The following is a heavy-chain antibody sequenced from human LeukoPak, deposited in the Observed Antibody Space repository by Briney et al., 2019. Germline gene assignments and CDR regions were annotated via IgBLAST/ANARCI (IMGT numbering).Heavy chain of an antibody. D-gene: IGHD1-26*01. CDR3: AKAGGGSYLTYFDY. J-gene: IGHJ4*02. V-gene: IGHV1-2*02. CDR1: GYTFTSYG. Sequence: ASVKVSCKASGYTFTSYGISWVRQAPGQGLEWMGWINPNSGGTSYAQKFQGRVTMTRDTSISTAYMELSRLRSDDTAVYYCAKAGGGSYLTYFDYWGQGTLVTVSS. CDR2: INPNSGGT.